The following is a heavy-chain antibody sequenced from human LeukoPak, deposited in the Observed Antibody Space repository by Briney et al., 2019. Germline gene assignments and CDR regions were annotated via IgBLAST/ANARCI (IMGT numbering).Heavy chain of an antibody. Sequence: GGSLRLPCAASGFTFSSYGMHWVRQAPGKGLEWVAVISYDGSNKYYADSVKGRFTISRDNSKNTLYLQMNSLRAEDTAVYYCANVLVPYYYYYMDVWGKGTTVTVSS. V-gene: IGHV3-30*18. CDR3: ANVLVPYYYYYMDV. CDR2: ISYDGSNK. J-gene: IGHJ6*03. CDR1: GFTFSSYG. D-gene: IGHD2-2*01.